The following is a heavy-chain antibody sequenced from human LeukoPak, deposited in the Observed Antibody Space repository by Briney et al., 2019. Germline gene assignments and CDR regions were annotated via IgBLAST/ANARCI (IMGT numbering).Heavy chain of an antibody. J-gene: IGHJ5*02. CDR2: IYHSGTT. Sequence: SETLSLTCTVSAYSISDGWLWGWIRQPPGKGLEWIASIYHSGTTYLNPSLKSRITMSVDTSTNQFSMKLTSVTAADTAVYYCTRLSHVAGAPKVSWFDPWGQGTLVTVSS. CDR1: AYSISDGWL. V-gene: IGHV4-38-2*02. D-gene: IGHD2-15*01. CDR3: TRLSHVAGAPKVSWFDP.